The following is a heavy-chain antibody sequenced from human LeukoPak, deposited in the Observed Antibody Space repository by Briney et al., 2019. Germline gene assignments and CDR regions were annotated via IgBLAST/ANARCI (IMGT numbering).Heavy chain of an antibody. D-gene: IGHD6-13*01. CDR1: GGSISSSSYY. J-gene: IGHJ4*02. Sequence: PSETLSLACTVSGGSISSSSYYWGWIRQPPGKRLEWIGSIYYSGSTYYNPSLKSRVTISVDTSKNQVSLKLSSVTAADTAVYFCASQEYSTSWWGAQNFAYWAQGTLVPVSS. CDR2: IYYSGST. V-gene: IGHV4-39*01. CDR3: ASQEYSTSWWGAQNFAY.